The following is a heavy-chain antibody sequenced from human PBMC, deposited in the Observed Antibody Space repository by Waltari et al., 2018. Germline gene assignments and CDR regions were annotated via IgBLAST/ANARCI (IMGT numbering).Heavy chain of an antibody. CDR3: ARENIAAAAYYFDY. D-gene: IGHD6-13*01. CDR2: IKQDGSEK. J-gene: IGHJ4*02. CDR1: GFTFSSYW. Sequence: EVQLVESGGGLVQPGGSLRLSCAASGFTFSSYWMSWVRQAPGKGLEWVANIKQDGSEKYYVDSVKGRFTISRDNAKNSLYLQMNSLRAEDTAVYYCARENIAAAAYYFDYWGQGTLVTVSS. V-gene: IGHV3-7*01.